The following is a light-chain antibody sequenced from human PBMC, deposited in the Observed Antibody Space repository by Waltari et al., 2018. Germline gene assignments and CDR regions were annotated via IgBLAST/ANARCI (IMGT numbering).Light chain of an antibody. Sequence: QSALTQPASVSGSPGQAINISCTGTNSDVGAYNLVSWYQQYPGRAPRLMIYEARNRPSWFSNRFSASKSGNTASLTISGLQADDEADYYCCSYGGSYTWVFGGGTKVTVL. CDR2: EAR. V-gene: IGLV2-23*01. J-gene: IGLJ3*02. CDR1: NSDVGAYNL. CDR3: CSYGGSYTWV.